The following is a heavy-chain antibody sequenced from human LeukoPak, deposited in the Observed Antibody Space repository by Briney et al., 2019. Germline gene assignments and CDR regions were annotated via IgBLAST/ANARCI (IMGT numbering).Heavy chain of an antibody. CDR2: ISPNSGGT. Sequence: ASVKVSCKASGYAFTDYYMHWVRQAPGQGLEWMGWISPNSGGTNYAQKFQGRVTMTRDTSISTAYMELSRLRSDDTAIYYCASSGYCGGDCYPYYYYYGMDVWGQGTTVTVSS. J-gene: IGHJ6*02. V-gene: IGHV1-2*02. CDR3: ASSGYCGGDCYPYYYYYGMDV. D-gene: IGHD2-21*02. CDR1: GYAFTDYY.